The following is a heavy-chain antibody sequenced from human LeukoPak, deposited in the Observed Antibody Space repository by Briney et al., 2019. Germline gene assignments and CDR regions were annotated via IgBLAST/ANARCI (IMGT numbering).Heavy chain of an antibody. CDR2: ISPSGGST. V-gene: IGHV1-46*01. J-gene: IGHJ6*03. Sequence: ASVKVSCKALGYTFTSNYMHWVRQAPGQGPEWMGVISPSGGSTTYAQKFQGRVTLTRGMSTSTDYLELSSLRSEDTAVYYCARDRPEYVDTAMGWGYYYYYYMDVWGKGTTVTISS. D-gene: IGHD5-18*01. CDR3: ARDRPEYVDTAMGWGYYYYYYMDV. CDR1: GYTFTSNY.